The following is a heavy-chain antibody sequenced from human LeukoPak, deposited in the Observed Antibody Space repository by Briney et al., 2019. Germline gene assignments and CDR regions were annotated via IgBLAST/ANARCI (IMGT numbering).Heavy chain of an antibody. V-gene: IGHV4-39*07. Sequence: SETLSLTCTVSGGSIRSSYYYWGWIRQPPGKGLEWIGSIYDSGSTYYNPSLKSRVTISVDTSKNQFSLKLSSVTAADTAVYYCARVLWYFDLWGRGTLVTVSS. J-gene: IGHJ2*01. CDR1: GGSIRSSYYY. CDR3: ARVLWYFDL. CDR2: IYDSGST.